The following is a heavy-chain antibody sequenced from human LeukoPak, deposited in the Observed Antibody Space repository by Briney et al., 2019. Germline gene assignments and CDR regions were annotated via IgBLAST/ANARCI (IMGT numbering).Heavy chain of an antibody. CDR1: GFTFSSYS. Sequence: PGGSLRLSCAXSGFTFSSYSMNWVRQAPGKGMEWVSSISSSSSYIYYADSVKGRFTISRNNAKNSLYLQMNKLRAEDTAVYYCARAPTLSGYYTGFDYWGQGTLVTVSS. J-gene: IGHJ4*02. CDR3: ARAPTLSGYYTGFDY. CDR2: ISSSSSYI. V-gene: IGHV3-21*01. D-gene: IGHD3-3*01.